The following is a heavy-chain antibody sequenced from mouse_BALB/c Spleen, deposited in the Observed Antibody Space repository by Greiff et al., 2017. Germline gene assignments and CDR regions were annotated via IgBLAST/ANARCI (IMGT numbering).Heavy chain of an antibody. V-gene: IGHV1S81*02. Sequence: VQLQQPGAELVKPGASVKLSCKASGYTFTSYYMYWVKQRPGQGLEWIGGINPSNGGTNFNEKFKSKATLTVDKSSSTAYMQLSSLTSEDSAVYYCTRGTSYYFDYWGQGTLVTVSA. D-gene: IGHD2-4*01. CDR3: TRGTSYYFDY. CDR1: GYTFTSYY. CDR2: INPSNGGT. J-gene: IGHJ3*01.